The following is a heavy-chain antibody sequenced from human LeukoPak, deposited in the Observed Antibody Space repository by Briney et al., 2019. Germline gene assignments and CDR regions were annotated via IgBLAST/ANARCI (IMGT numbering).Heavy chain of an antibody. CDR3: AKESGFGGYYYYYMAV. CDR2: ISGSGGTT. D-gene: IGHD3-22*01. CDR1: GFTFSNYA. V-gene: IGHV3-23*01. Sequence: GGSLRLSCAASGFTFSNYAMSWVRQAPGKGLEWVSSISGSGGTTHYADSVKGRFTISRDSSKNTLYLQMNGLGAEDTAVYYCAKESGFGGYYYYYMAVWAKGPRSPSP. J-gene: IGHJ6*03.